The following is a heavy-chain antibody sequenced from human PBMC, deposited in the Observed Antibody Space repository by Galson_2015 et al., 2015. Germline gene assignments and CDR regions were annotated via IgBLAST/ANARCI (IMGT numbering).Heavy chain of an antibody. CDR2: ISGSGGST. D-gene: IGHD4-17*01. V-gene: IGHV3-23*01. Sequence: SLRLSCAASGFTFSSYAMSWVRQAPGKGLEWVSAISGSGGSTYYADSVKGRFTISRDNSKNTLYLQMNSLRAEDTAVYYCASSGDSYYYYGMDVWGQGTLVTVSS. J-gene: IGHJ6*02. CDR3: ASSGDSYYYYGMDV. CDR1: GFTFSSYA.